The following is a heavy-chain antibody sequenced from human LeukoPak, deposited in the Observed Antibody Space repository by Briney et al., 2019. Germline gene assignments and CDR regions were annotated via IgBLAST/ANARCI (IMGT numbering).Heavy chain of an antibody. V-gene: IGHV3-23*01. CDR3: ATETDY. CDR2: ISSSGGRT. CDR1: GFTFSNYD. J-gene: IGHJ4*02. Sequence: GGSLRLSCAASGFTFSNYDMSWVRQAPGKGLEWVSSISSSGGRTYYADSVKGRFTISRDNSKNTLYLQMNSLRAEDTAVYYCATETDYWGQGTLVTVSS.